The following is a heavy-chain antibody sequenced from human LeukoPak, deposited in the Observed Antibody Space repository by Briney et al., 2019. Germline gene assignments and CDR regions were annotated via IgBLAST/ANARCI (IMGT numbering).Heavy chain of an antibody. CDR3: AREMATGVDAFDM. CDR2: IKGDGSST. J-gene: IGHJ3*02. CDR1: GFTFSGYW. D-gene: IGHD5-24*01. Sequence: SGGSLRLSCAASGFTFSGYWMHWVRQAPGKGLVWVSRIKGDGSSTSYADSVKGRITISRDNANNTLYLQMNRLRGEDTAVYYCAREMATGVDAFDMWGQGTMVTVFS. V-gene: IGHV3-74*01.